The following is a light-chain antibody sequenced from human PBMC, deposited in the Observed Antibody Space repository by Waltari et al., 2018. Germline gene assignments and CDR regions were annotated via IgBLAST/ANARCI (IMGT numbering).Light chain of an antibody. CDR1: QSVGSS. Sequence: EIVLTQSPDFQTVTPMEKVTITCRASQSVGSSLHWYQQKPDQSPRLLIKYTSQSFSGVPSRFSGSGSGTDFTLTINSLEAEDAATYYCHQSSSLPFTFGQGTRLEIK. V-gene: IGKV6-21*01. CDR2: YTS. J-gene: IGKJ5*01. CDR3: HQSSSLPFT.